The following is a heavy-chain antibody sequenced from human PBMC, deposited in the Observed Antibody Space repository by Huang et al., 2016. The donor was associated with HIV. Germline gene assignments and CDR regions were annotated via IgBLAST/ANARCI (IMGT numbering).Heavy chain of an antibody. V-gene: IGHV3-49*03. J-gene: IGHJ6*03. Sequence: QLVESGGDSVQSGRSLRLSCRGSGFIFNDFAINWFRESPGKGREWIGFVRSKAFGGASKRAPSVKDRFTVSRDEAKNVAFLQMDNLQVDDTAIYYCSPSGDDYFYFYMDVWGNGTTVIVS. CDR2: VRSKAFGGAS. CDR1: GFIFNDFA. CDR3: SPSGDDYFYFYMDV. D-gene: IGHD4-17*01.